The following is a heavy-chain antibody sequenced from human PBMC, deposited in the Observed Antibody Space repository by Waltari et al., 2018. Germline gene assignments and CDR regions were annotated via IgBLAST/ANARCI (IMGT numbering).Heavy chain of an antibody. V-gene: IGHV3-53*01. CDR1: GFTVSSNS. CDR3: ARDPTSSWYFDY. Sequence: EVQLVESGGGLIQPGGSLRLSCAASGFTVSSNSMSWVRHAPGKGLEWVSVIYSGGSTYYADSVKGRFTISRDNSKNTLYLQMNSLRAEDTAVYYCARDPTSSWYFDYWGQGTLVTVSS. CDR2: IYSGGST. D-gene: IGHD2-2*01. J-gene: IGHJ4*02.